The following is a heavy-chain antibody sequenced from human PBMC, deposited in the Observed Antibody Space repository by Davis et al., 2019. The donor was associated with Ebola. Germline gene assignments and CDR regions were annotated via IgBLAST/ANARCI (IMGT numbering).Heavy chain of an antibody. CDR1: GGSISSGDYY. Sequence: PSETLSLTCTLSGGSISSGDYYWSWIRQPPGKGLEWIGYIYYSGSTNYNPSLKSRVTISVDTSKNQFSLKLSSVTAADTAVYYCARASIAARPIDYWGQGTLVTVSS. D-gene: IGHD6-6*01. J-gene: IGHJ4*02. V-gene: IGHV4-30-4*01. CDR3: ARASIAARPIDY. CDR2: IYYSGST.